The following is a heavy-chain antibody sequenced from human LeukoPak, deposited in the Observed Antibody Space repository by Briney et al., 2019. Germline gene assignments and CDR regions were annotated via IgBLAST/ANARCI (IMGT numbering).Heavy chain of an antibody. CDR2: IYYSGST. CDR3: ARGPLDSGYTYFDY. V-gene: IGHV4-31*03. J-gene: IGHJ4*02. Sequence: SETLSLTCTVSGGSISSGGYYWSWIRQHPGKGLEWIGYIYYSGSTYYNPSLKSRVTISVDTSKNQFSLKLSSVTAADTAVYYCARGPLDSGYTYFDYWGQGTLVSVAS. D-gene: IGHD5-12*01. CDR1: GGSISSGGYY.